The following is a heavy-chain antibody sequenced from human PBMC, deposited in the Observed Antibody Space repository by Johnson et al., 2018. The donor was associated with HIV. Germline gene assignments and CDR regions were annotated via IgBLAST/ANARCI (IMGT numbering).Heavy chain of an antibody. Sequence: VQLVESGGGVVRPGGSLRLSCAASGFTFDDYGISWVRQAPGKGLEWVSGINWNGGSTGYADSVTGRFPISRYNAKNSLYLQMNSLRAEDTALYYCASQQWELGSHDAFDIWGQGTMVTVSS. D-gene: IGHD1-26*01. CDR2: INWNGGST. CDR3: ASQQWELGSHDAFDI. J-gene: IGHJ3*02. CDR1: GFTFDDYG. V-gene: IGHV3-20*04.